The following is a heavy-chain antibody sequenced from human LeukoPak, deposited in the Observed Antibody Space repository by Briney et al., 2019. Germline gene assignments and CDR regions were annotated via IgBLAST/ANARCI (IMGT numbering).Heavy chain of an antibody. CDR2: INPNSGGT. D-gene: IGHD4-17*01. V-gene: IGHV1-2*02. J-gene: IGHJ4*02. Sequence: ASVKVSCKASGYTFTGYYMHWVRQAPGQGLERMGWINPNSGGTNYAQKFQGRVTMTRDTSISTAYVELSRLRSDDTAVYYCARDALMTTVTLPIDYWGQGTLVTVSS. CDR1: GYTFTGYY. CDR3: ARDALMTTVTLPIDY.